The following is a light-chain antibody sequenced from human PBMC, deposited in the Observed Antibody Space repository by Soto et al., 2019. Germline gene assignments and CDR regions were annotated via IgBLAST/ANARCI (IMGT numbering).Light chain of an antibody. J-gene: IGLJ2*01. V-gene: IGLV2-14*03. CDR2: EVR. CDR3: GSYASATLI. CDR1: SSDIGAYDY. Sequence: QSALTQPASVSGSPGQSITISCTGTSSDIGAYDYVSWFQQYSGKAPTLIIYEVRFRPSGVSSRFSGSKSGNTASLTFSGLQTEDEADYYCGSYASATLIFGGGTQLTVL.